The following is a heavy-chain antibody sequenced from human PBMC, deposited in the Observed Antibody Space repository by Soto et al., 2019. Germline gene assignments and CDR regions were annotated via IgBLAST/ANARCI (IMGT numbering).Heavy chain of an antibody. CDR2: ISGSGGST. D-gene: IGHD1-26*01. CDR3: AKATPWELRAEYYFDY. V-gene: IGHV3-23*01. J-gene: IGHJ4*02. Sequence: PGGSLRLSCAASGFTFSSYAMSWVRQAPGKGLEWVSAISGSGGSTYYADSVKGRFTISRDNSKNTLYLQMNSLRAEDTAVYYCAKATPWELRAEYYFDYWGQGTMGTVSS. CDR1: GFTFSSYA.